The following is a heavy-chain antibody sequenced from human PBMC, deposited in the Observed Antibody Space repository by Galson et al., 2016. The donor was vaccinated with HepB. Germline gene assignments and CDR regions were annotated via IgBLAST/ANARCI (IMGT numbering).Heavy chain of an antibody. D-gene: IGHD2-2*01. CDR3: VAMDCSSTSCTLDS. Sequence: SVKVSCKVSGFVLTELTMHWVRQAPGEGLEWMGGLDPDKGNTIYPQKFQDRITMTEDTSADTAYMDLRSLRSDDTAVYYCVAMDCSSTSCTLDSWGQGTLVTVSS. CDR1: GFVLTELT. V-gene: IGHV1-24*01. CDR2: LDPDKGNT. J-gene: IGHJ4*02.